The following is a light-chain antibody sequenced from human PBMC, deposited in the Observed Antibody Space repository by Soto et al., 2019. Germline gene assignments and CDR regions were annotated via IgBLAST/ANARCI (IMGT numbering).Light chain of an antibody. V-gene: IGKV1-9*01. CDR1: QALSNS. Sequence: DIQLTQSPSVLSASVGDTVTITCRASQALSNSLAWYQQKPGKAPDLLIYSASTLQSGVPSRFSGSGSETEFSLTIRALQSEDFATYYCQQLSRYPLTVGGGTKVDIK. J-gene: IGKJ4*01. CDR3: QQLSRYPLT. CDR2: SAS.